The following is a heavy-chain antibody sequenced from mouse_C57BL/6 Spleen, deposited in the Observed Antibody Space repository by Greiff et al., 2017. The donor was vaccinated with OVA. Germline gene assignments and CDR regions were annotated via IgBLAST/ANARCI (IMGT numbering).Heavy chain of an antibody. CDR3: ARRGPAGFDY. Sequence: VQLQQSGPELVKPGASVKISCKASGYTFTDYYMNWVKQSHGKSLEWIGDINPNNGGTSYNQKFKGKATLTVDKSSSTAYMELRSLTSEDSAVYYCARRGPAGFDYWGQGTTLTVSS. CDR2: INPNNGGT. V-gene: IGHV1-26*01. CDR1: GYTFTDYY. J-gene: IGHJ2*01.